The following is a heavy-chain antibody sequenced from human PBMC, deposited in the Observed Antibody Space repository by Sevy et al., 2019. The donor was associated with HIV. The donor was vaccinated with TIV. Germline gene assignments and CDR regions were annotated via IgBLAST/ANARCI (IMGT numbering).Heavy chain of an antibody. V-gene: IGHV3-30*03. Sequence: GGSLRLSCAASGFNFSNYVLHWVRQAPGKGLEWVTFISSYGNEADYVDSVKGLFTISRDDSKNTLYLQMNVLSPEDTAVYYCARSILAVAGSYGMDVWGQGTTVTVSS. CDR2: ISSYGNEA. D-gene: IGHD6-19*01. CDR3: ARSILAVAGSYGMDV. CDR1: GFNFSNYV. J-gene: IGHJ6*02.